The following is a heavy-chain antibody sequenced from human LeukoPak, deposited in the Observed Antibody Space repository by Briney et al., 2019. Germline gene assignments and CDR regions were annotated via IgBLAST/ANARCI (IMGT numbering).Heavy chain of an antibody. CDR3: AGSNTYSSGYYRFDY. CDR2: IYYSGST. Sequence: SETLSLTCTVSGGSISSYYWSWLRQPPGKGLEWIGYIYYSGSTNYNPSLKSRVTISVDTSKNQFSLKLSSVTAADTAVYYCAGSNTYSSGYYRFDYWGQGTLVTVSS. V-gene: IGHV4-59*01. J-gene: IGHJ4*02. CDR1: GGSISSYY. D-gene: IGHD3-22*01.